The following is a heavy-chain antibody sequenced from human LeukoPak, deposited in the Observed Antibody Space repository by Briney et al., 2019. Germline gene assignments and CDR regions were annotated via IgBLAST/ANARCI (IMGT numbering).Heavy chain of an antibody. CDR1: GFTFSSYA. CDR2: ISGSGGST. V-gene: IGHV3-23*01. CDR3: AKDTSSSWTSIPFDY. D-gene: IGHD6-13*01. J-gene: IGHJ4*02. Sequence: PGGSLRLSCAASGFTFSSYAMSWVRQAPGKGLEWVSAISGSGGSTYYADSVKGRFTISRDNSKNTLYLQMNSLRAEDTAVYYCAKDTSSSWTSIPFDYWGQGTLVAVSS.